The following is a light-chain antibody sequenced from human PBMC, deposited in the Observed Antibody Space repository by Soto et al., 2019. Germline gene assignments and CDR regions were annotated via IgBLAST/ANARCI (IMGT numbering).Light chain of an antibody. J-gene: IGLJ2*01. Sequence: QSVLTQPASVSGSPGQSITISCTGTSNDIGTYNYVSWYQQHPGKAPKLIIYEVSNRPSGVSNRFSGSKSGNTASLSISGLQAEDEADYYCSSYINFITVVFGRGTKVTVL. CDR2: EVS. V-gene: IGLV2-14*01. CDR3: SSYINFITVV. CDR1: SNDIGTYNY.